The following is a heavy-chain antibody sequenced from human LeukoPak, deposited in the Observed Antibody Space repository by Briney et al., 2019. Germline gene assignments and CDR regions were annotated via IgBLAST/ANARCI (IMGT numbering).Heavy chain of an antibody. CDR2: IYYSGST. Sequence: SETLSLTCTVSGGSISSSSYYWGWIRQPPGKGLEWIVSIYYSGSTYYNPSLKSRITISVDTSKNQFSLKLSSVTAADTAVYYCARSIAARYQWFDPWGQGTLVTVSS. CDR1: GGSISSSSYY. D-gene: IGHD6-6*01. CDR3: ARSIAARYQWFDP. V-gene: IGHV4-39*01. J-gene: IGHJ5*02.